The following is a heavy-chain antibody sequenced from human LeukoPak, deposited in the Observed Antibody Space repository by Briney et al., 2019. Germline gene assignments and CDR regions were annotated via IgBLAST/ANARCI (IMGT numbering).Heavy chain of an antibody. Sequence: GGSPRLSCAASGFTFSSYGMHWVRQAPGKGLEWVAFIRYDGSNKYYADSVKGRFTISRDNSKNTLYLQMNSLRAEDTAVYYCAKDYYDYVWGSYRYGYYYYYYMDVWGKGTTVTVSS. J-gene: IGHJ6*03. CDR3: AKDYYDYVWGSYRYGYYYYYYMDV. D-gene: IGHD3-16*02. CDR2: IRYDGSNK. CDR1: GFTFSSYG. V-gene: IGHV3-30*02.